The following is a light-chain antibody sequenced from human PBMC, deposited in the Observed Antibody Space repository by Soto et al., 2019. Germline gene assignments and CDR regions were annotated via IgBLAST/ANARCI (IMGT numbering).Light chain of an antibody. V-gene: IGKV3-11*01. J-gene: IGKJ2*01. CDR3: QQRSTRYT. CDR1: QRVSSY. Sequence: EIVLTQSPATLSLSPGERATLSCRASQRVSSYLAWYQQKPGQAPRLLIYDASNRATGIPARYSGSGSGTDFTLTINSLEPEDFAVYYCQQRSTRYTFVQGTKLEIK. CDR2: DAS.